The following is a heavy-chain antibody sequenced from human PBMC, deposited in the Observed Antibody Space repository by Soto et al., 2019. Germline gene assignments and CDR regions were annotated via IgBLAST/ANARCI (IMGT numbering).Heavy chain of an antibody. CDR1: GGSISNSSYV. D-gene: IGHD2-21*01. J-gene: IGHJ4*02. CDR2: VSHIGST. V-gene: IGHV4-39*01. CDR3: SKKAVCGPLPGLAY. Sequence: TSETLALTYTVSGGSISNSSYVWGWIRQPPGKGLQWIGSVSHIGSTNYNPSLKSRLTVSVGTSKTQSSLRLNSVTAADTAVYYCSKKAVCGPLPGLAYWGKGSWDPVSP.